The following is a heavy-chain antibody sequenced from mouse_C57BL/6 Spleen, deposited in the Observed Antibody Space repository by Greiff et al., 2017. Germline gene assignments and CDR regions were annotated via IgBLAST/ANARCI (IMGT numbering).Heavy chain of an antibody. CDR1: GYTFTSYW. V-gene: IGHV1-69*01. D-gene: IGHD1-1*01. CDR3: ARSTVGGWYFDV. Sequence: QVQLQQPGAELVMPGASVKLSCKASGYTFTSYWMHWVKQRPEQGLEWIGEIDPSDSYTNYNQKFKGKSTLTVDKSSSTAYMQLSSLTSEDSAVYYCARSTVGGWYFDVWGTGTTVTVSS. CDR2: IDPSDSYT. J-gene: IGHJ1*03.